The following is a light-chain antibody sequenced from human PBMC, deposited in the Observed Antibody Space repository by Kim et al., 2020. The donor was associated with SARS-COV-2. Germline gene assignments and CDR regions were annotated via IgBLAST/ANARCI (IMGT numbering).Light chain of an antibody. CDR2: DNN. Sequence: GQKVTLPCSGSSSNIGNNYVSWYQQLPGTAPKLLIYDNNKRPSGIPDRFSGSKSGTSATLGITGLQTGDEADYYCGTWDSSLSAGVFGGGTQLTVL. CDR3: GTWDSSLSAGV. J-gene: IGLJ2*01. V-gene: IGLV1-51*01. CDR1: SSNIGNNY.